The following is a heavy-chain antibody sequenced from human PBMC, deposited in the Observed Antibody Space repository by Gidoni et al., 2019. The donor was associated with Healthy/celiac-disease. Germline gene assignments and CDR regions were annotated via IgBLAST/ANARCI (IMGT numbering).Heavy chain of an antibody. D-gene: IGHD2-15*01. V-gene: IGHV3-73*02. CDR1: GFTFSGSA. Sequence: EVQLVESGGGLVQPGGSLNLSCAASGFTFSGSAMHWVRQASGKGLEWVGRIRSKANSYATAYAASVKGRFTISRDDSKNTAYLQMNSLKTEDTAVYYCTRGCSGGSCYSYWGQGILVTVSS. J-gene: IGHJ4*02. CDR2: IRSKANSYAT. CDR3: TRGCSGGSCYSY.